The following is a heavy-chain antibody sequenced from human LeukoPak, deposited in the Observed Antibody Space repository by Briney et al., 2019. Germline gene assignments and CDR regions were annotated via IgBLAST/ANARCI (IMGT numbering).Heavy chain of an antibody. Sequence: GLSLRLSCAASGFTFDDYTMHWVRQVPGKGLEGVSLISWDGSSTYYVDSVKGRFIISRDNLKNSLYLQMNSLKTYDTALYYSLTDRTTRGVSEFDSWAQGTLVTVSS. D-gene: IGHD3-3*01. J-gene: IGHJ4*02. CDR1: GFTFDDYT. V-gene: IGHV3-43*01. CDR2: ISWDGSST. CDR3: LTDRTTRGVSEFDS.